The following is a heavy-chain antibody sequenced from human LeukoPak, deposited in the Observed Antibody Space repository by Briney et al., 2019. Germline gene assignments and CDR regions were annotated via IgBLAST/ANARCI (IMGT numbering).Heavy chain of an antibody. Sequence: PGGSLRLSCAASGFTFSSYAMSWVRQAPGKGLEWVSTISGSGTGTYYAHSVRDRFTISRDNSKNTVYLQMNSLRAEDTALYYCARERDGYCGGDCYYYYGMDVWGQGTTVTVSS. D-gene: IGHD2-21*02. V-gene: IGHV3-23*01. CDR1: GFTFSSYA. J-gene: IGHJ6*02. CDR3: ARERDGYCGGDCYYYYGMDV. CDR2: ISGSGTGT.